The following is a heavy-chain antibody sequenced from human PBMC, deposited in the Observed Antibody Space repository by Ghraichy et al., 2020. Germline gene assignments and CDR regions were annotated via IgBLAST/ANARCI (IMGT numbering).Heavy chain of an antibody. Sequence: SETLSLTCTVSGDSISRGDYYWSWIGQPPGKGLEGIGYIYYSGSTYYHPSLKSRIALSVDTTKNQFSLRLTSVTAADTAVYCCARDFSGRVFPPLLTTPFDLWAQGTMVTVSS. CDR2: IYYSGST. CDR3: ARDFSGRVFPPLLTTPFDL. CDR1: GDSISRGDYY. J-gene: IGHJ3*01. V-gene: IGHV4-30-4*01. D-gene: IGHD3-10*01.